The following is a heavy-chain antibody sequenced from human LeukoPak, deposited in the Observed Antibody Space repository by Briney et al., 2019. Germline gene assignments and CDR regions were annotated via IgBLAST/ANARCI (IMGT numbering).Heavy chain of an antibody. Sequence: GGSLRLSCAASGFTVSSNYMSWVRQAPGKGLEWVAFTPFDESNKFYADSVEGRFTISRDNSKNTLFLQMHNLRVDDTAMYYCAVVAGRFPPDYWGQGTLVTVSS. J-gene: IGHJ4*02. CDR1: GFTVSSNY. V-gene: IGHV3-30*02. CDR3: AVVAGRFPPDY. CDR2: TPFDESNK. D-gene: IGHD6-19*01.